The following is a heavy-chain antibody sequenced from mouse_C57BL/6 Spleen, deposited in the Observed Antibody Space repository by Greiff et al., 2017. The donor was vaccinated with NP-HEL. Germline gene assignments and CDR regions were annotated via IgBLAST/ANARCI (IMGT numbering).Heavy chain of an antibody. D-gene: IGHD1-1*01. CDR3: ARPTSGSSQGDAMDY. V-gene: IGHV1-54*01. Sequence: VQLQQSGAELVGPGTSVKVSCKASGYAFTTYLIEWVKQRPGQGLEWIGVINPGSGGTNYNEKFKGKATLTADKSSSTAYMQLSSLTSEDSAVYFCARPTSGSSQGDAMDYWGQGASVTVSS. CDR1: GYAFTTYL. J-gene: IGHJ4*01. CDR2: INPGSGGT.